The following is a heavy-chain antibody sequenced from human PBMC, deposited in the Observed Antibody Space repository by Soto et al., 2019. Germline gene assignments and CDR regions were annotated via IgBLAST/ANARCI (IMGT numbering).Heavy chain of an antibody. CDR3: ARGLTTKKYSYGLDV. CDR2: IYPGDSDT. V-gene: IGHV5-51*01. J-gene: IGHJ6*02. Sequence: PGESLKISCKGSGYSFTSYWIGWVRQMPGKGLEWMGIIYPGDSDTRYSPSFQGQVAISADKSISTAYLQWSSLKASDTAMYYCARGLTTKKYSYGLDVWGQGTTVTVSS. CDR1: GYSFTSYW. D-gene: IGHD4-17*01.